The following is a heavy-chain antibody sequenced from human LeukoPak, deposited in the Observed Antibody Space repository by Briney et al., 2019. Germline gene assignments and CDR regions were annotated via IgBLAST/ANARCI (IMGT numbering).Heavy chain of an antibody. CDR3: ARVGYDILTGYRAGPNYYYYYMDV. J-gene: IGHJ6*03. V-gene: IGHV1-2*02. D-gene: IGHD3-9*01. CDR1: GYTFTGYY. CDR2: INPNSGGT. Sequence: ASVKVSCKASGYTFTGYYMHWVRQAPGQGLEWMGWINPNSGGTNYAQKFQGRVTMTRDTSISTAYMELSRLRSDDTAVYYCARVGYDILTGYRAGPNYYYYYMDVWGKGTTVTISS.